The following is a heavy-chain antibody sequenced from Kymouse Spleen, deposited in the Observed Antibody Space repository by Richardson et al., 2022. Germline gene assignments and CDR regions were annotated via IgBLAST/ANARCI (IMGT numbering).Heavy chain of an antibody. CDR1: GFTFSSYG. D-gene: IGHD3-9*01. CDR2: IWYDGSNK. CDR3: ARDRVLRYFDWLFDY. Sequence: QVQLVESGGGVVQPGRSLRLSCAASGFTFSSYGMHWVRQAPGKGLEWVAVIWYDGSNKYYADSVKGRFTISRDNSKNTLYLQMNSLRAEDTAVYYCARDRVLRYFDWLFDYWGQGTLVTVSS. J-gene: IGHJ4*02. V-gene: IGHV3-33*01.